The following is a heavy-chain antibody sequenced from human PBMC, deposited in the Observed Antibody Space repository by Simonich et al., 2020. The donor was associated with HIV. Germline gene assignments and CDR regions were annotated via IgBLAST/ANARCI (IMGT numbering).Heavy chain of an antibody. Sequence: QVQLVQSGAEVKKPGASVKVSCKASGYTFTDSNIHWVRQAPRQGLEWMGRDNPNSGGTDYPQKFQGRVTMTRDTSINTAYMELSRLRSDDTAVYYCARAELFEGWFDPWGQGTLVTVSS. CDR3: ARAELFEGWFDP. J-gene: IGHJ5*02. CDR1: GYTFTDSN. D-gene: IGHD3-16*01. CDR2: DNPNSGGT. V-gene: IGHV1-2*06.